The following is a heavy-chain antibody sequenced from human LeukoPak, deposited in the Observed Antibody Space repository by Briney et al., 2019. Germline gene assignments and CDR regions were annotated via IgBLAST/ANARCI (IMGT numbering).Heavy chain of an antibody. CDR2: ISYDGSNK. J-gene: IGHJ6*02. D-gene: IGHD3-3*01. CDR3: AKGASPRNYDFWSGYYYYYGMDV. Sequence: GGSLRLSCAASGFTFNNYAMSWVRQAPGKGLEWVAVISYDGSNKYYADSVKGRFTISRDNSKNTLYLQMNSLRAEDTAVYYCAKGASPRNYDFWSGYYYYYGMDVWGQGTTVTVSS. CDR1: GFTFNNYA. V-gene: IGHV3-30*18.